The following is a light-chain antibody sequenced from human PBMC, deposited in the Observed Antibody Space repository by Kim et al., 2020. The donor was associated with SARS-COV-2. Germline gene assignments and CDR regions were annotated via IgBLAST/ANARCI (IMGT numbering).Light chain of an antibody. Sequence: ASVGDRVNFTCRASQSIVVCLAWYQQKPGKAPKLVIYKASSLESGVPSRFSGSGSGTEFTLTISSLHPDDLGTYFCQQYSNYPLTFGGGTKVDIK. J-gene: IGKJ4*01. V-gene: IGKV1-5*03. CDR1: QSIVVC. CDR3: QQYSNYPLT. CDR2: KAS.